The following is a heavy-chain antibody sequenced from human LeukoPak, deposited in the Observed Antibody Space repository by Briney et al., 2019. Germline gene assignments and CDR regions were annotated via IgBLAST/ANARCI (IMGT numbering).Heavy chain of an antibody. CDR3: AMPGGPSRFDP. J-gene: IGHJ5*02. CDR2: INPDSGGT. V-gene: IGHV1-2*02. Sequence: VASVRVSCKASGYSFNDKYLHWVRQAPGQGLEWMGSINPDSGGTNYAQKVKGRVTMTRGTAMKTAYMELSSLRAEDTAVSYCAMPGGPSRFDPSGPGTLVTVSS. CDR1: GYSFNDKY.